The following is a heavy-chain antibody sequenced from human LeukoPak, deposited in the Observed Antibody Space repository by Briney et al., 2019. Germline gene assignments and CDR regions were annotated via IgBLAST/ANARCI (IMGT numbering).Heavy chain of an antibody. CDR2: IKQDGSEK. D-gene: IGHD6-13*01. V-gene: IGHV3-7*04. J-gene: IGHJ3*02. CDR1: GLTFSSYW. CDR3: ARIKYNSNWWEAFDI. Sequence: SGGSLRLSCAASGLTFSSYWMSWVRQAPGKGLEWVANIKQDGSEKYYVDSVKGRFTISRDNAKNSLYLQMNSLRAEDTAVYYCARIKYNSNWWEAFDIWGQGTMSPSLQ.